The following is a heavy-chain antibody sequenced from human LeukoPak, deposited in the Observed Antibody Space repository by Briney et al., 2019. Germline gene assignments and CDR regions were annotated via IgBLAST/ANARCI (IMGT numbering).Heavy chain of an antibody. Sequence: PSETLSLTCTVSGGSISSSSYYWGWIRQPPGKGLEWIGSIYYSGSTYYNPSLKSRVTISVDTSKNQFSLKLSSVTAADTAVYYCARDLGGVRGVIVSWGQGTLVTVSS. CDR1: GGSISSSSYY. J-gene: IGHJ5*02. CDR3: ARDLGGVRGVIVS. D-gene: IGHD3-10*01. V-gene: IGHV4-39*07. CDR2: IYYSGST.